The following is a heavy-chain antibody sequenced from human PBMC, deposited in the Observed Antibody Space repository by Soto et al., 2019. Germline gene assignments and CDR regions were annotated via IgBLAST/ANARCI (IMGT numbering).Heavy chain of an antibody. J-gene: IGHJ4*02. CDR2: VGSDGSGA. CDR3: AIDSLTHGPGIDQ. D-gene: IGHD2-2*01. Sequence: EVQLVESGGGLVQPGGSVRLSCAASGFTFSNYWMHWVRQTPGKGLVWVSRVGSDGSGATYADSVKGRFTISRDNAKNTLYLQIDSLRVENTAMYHCAIDSLTHGPGIDQWGPGLLVTVSS. V-gene: IGHV3-74*01. CDR1: GFTFSNYW.